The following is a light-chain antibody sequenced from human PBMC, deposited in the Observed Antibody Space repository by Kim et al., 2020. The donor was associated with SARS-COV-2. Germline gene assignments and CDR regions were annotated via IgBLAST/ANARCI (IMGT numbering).Light chain of an antibody. J-gene: IGKJ2*03. CDR3: QQYKTYSSQS. V-gene: IGKV1-5*03. CDR1: DYINNY. Sequence: DIQMTQSPSTLSTYVGDRVTITCRASDYINNYLAWFQQKPGKAPRLLIYRASNLVSGVPSRFSCSASGTEFTLTISSLQPDDFATYYCQQYKTYSSQSFGQGTKLEI. CDR2: RAS.